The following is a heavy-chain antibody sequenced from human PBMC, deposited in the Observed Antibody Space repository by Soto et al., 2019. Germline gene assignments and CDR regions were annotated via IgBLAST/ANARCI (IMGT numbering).Heavy chain of an antibody. D-gene: IGHD5-12*01. CDR3: ARDLGGYVHLWDKSNY. J-gene: IGHJ1*01. Sequence: QVQLVESGGGVVQPGASLTLSCAASGFRFSGFGMHWVRQAPGKGLEWVAVISFDASEKFYVDSVKGRFSISRDDSHSKVFLQMNSLRREDTGVYYCARDLGGYVHLWDKSNYWGQGNLVNVS. V-gene: IGHV3-30*04. CDR2: ISFDASEK. CDR1: GFRFSGFG.